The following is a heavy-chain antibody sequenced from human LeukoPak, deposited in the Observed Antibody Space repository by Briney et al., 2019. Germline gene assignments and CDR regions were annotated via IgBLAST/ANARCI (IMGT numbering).Heavy chain of an antibody. D-gene: IGHD3-10*01. Sequence: SQTLSLTCTVSGGSISSGGYYWSWIRQPPGKGLEWIGEINHSGSTNYNPSLKSRVTISVDTSKNQFSLKLSSVTAADTAVYYCARGPMTTGGYYYYGMDVWGQGTTVTVSS. CDR2: INHSGST. J-gene: IGHJ6*02. V-gene: IGHV4-30-2*01. CDR3: ARGPMTTGGYYYYGMDV. CDR1: GGSISSGGYY.